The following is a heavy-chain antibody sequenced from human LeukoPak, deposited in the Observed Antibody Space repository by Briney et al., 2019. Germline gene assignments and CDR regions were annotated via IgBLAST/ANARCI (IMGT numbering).Heavy chain of an antibody. CDR3: ARVPGFCDPTTCRSYMDV. J-gene: IGHJ6*03. CDR1: EFTFSSYS. D-gene: IGHD2-15*01. V-gene: IGHV3-21*01. Sequence: GGSLRLSCAASEFTFSSYSMIWVRRAPGKGLEWVSAISSGSDYIYYADSVMGRFTISRDNAKNSLYLHMNSLRADDTAVYYCARVPGFCDPTTCRSYMDVWGKGTTVTVSS. CDR2: ISSGSDYI.